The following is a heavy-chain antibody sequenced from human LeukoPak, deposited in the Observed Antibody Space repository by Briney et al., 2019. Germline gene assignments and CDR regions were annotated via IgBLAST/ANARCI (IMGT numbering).Heavy chain of an antibody. V-gene: IGHV3-7*01. CDR2: IEQGGSEK. CDR1: GFTFTHDW. CDR3: ARGWVADQYDSSGYYQRPAFDY. Sequence: GGSLRLSCAASGFTFTHDWMTWVRQAPGEGLEWVANIEQGGSEKYYVDSVKGRFTISRDNAKNSVYLQMNSLRAEDTAVYYCARGWVADQYDSSGYYQRPAFDYWGQGTLVTVSS. J-gene: IGHJ4*02. D-gene: IGHD3-22*01.